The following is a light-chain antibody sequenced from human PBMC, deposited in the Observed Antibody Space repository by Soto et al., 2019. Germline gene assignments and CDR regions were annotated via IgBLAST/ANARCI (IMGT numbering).Light chain of an antibody. CDR1: QSVSSY. J-gene: IGKJ5*01. CDR2: DAS. CDR3: QQRSNWPPRGIT. V-gene: IGKV3-11*01. Sequence: EIVLTQSPATLSLSPGERATLSCRASQSVSSYLAWYQQKPGQAHRLLIYDASNRATGIPARFSGSGSGTDFTLTISSLEPEDFAVYYCQQRSNWPPRGITFGQGTRLEIK.